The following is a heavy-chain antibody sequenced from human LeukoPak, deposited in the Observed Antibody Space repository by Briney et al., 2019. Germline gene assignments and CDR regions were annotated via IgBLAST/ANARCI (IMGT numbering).Heavy chain of an antibody. D-gene: IGHD2-2*01. CDR2: ISSGSTYT. V-gene: IGHV3-11*05. Sequence: PGGSLRLSCAASGFTFSDYYMSWIRQAPGKGLEWVSYISSGSTYTNYAASVEGRFTISGDNARNSVYLQLNSLRAEDAAVYYCARDHIFRVGVPSAYFDYWGQGILVSVSS. CDR1: GFTFSDYY. J-gene: IGHJ4*02. CDR3: ARDHIFRVGVPSAYFDY.